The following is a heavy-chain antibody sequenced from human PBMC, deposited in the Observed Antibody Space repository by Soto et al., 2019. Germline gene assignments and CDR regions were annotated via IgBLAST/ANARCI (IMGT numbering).Heavy chain of an antibody. D-gene: IGHD2-8*02. CDR3: ARSTRGRGVDY. V-gene: IGHV4-34*01. Sequence: KTSETLSLTCAVYGGSFSGYYWSWIRQPPGKGLEWIGEINHSGSTNYNPSLKSRVTISVDTSKNQFSLKLSSVTAADTAVYYCARSTRGRGVDYWGRGTLVTVSS. CDR2: INHSGST. J-gene: IGHJ4*02. CDR1: GGSFSGYY.